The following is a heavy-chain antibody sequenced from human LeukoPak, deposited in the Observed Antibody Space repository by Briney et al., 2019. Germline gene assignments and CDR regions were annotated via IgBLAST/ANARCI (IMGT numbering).Heavy chain of an antibody. V-gene: IGHV3-30*18. CDR1: GFTFSSYE. CDR2: ISYDGSNK. J-gene: IGHJ3*02. D-gene: IGHD4-17*01. CDR3: AKVISRSTTWDAFDI. Sequence: PGGSLRLSCAASGFTFSSYEMNWVRQAPGKGLEWVAFISYDGSNKFYADSVQGRFTISRDTSKNTLYLQMNSLRAEDTAVYYCAKVISRSTTWDAFDIWGQGTMVTVSS.